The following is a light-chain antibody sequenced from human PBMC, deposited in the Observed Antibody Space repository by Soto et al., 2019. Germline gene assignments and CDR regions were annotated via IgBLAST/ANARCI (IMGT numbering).Light chain of an antibody. CDR3: QQYGKSPST. CDR1: QSVSSSY. Sequence: EIVLTQSPGTLSLSPGERATLSCRASQSVSSSYLAWYQQKPGQAPRLLIFGASSRATGIPDRFSGSGSGTDFTLTISRLEPEDFAVYYCQQYGKSPSTFGPGTKVDIK. J-gene: IGKJ3*01. V-gene: IGKV3-20*01. CDR2: GAS.